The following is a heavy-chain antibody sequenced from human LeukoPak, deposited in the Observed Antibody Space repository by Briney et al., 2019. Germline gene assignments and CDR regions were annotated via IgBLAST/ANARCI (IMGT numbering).Heavy chain of an antibody. J-gene: IGHJ3*02. CDR1: GGTFSSYA. CDR3: ARDRGAIFGVVIILDAFDI. Sequence: GASVKVSCKASGGTFSSYAISWVRQAPGQWLEWMGGIIPIFGTANYAQKFQGRVTITADESTSTAYMELSSLRSEDTAVYYCARDRGAIFGVVIILDAFDIWGQGTMVTVSS. D-gene: IGHD3-3*01. CDR2: IIPIFGTA. V-gene: IGHV1-69*13.